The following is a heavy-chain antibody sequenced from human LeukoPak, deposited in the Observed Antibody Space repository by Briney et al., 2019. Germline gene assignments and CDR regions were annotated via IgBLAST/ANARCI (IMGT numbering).Heavy chain of an antibody. Sequence: ASVKVSCKASGGTFSSYAISWVRQAPGQGLEWMGRIIPLLGIPNYAQKFQGRVTITADKSTSTAYMELSSLRSEDTAVYYCAREGSGTVLTVPWAFDIWGQGTMVTVSS. J-gene: IGHJ3*02. CDR2: IIPLLGIP. D-gene: IGHD4/OR15-4a*01. V-gene: IGHV1-69*04. CDR3: AREGSGTVLTVPWAFDI. CDR1: GGTFSSYA.